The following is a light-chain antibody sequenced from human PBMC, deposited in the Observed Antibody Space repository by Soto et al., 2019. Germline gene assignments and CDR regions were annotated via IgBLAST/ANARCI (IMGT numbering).Light chain of an antibody. CDR1: QGLVYSDGNTF. Sequence: DVVMTQSPLSLSVTLGQPASISCRSSQGLVYSDGNTFLNWFHQRPGQSPRRLIYQVSNRDSGVPDRFSGSASGTNYTLTISRVEAEDVGIYYCVQRTHWPWTFGQGTKVEIK. J-gene: IGKJ1*01. CDR2: QVS. CDR3: VQRTHWPWT. V-gene: IGKV2-30*01.